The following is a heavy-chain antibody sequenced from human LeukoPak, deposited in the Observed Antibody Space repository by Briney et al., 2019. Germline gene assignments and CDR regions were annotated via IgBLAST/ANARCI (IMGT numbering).Heavy chain of an antibody. CDR1: GFTFRSYE. CDR3: ARRWLVRAFDI. J-gene: IGHJ3*02. CDR2: ISSSGGSTI. Sequence: GGSLRLSCVASGFTFRSYEMNWVRQAPGKGLEWVSYISSSGGSTIYYADSVKGRFTISRDNAKNSLYQQMNSLRAEDTAVYYCARRWLVRAFDIGGQGTMVTVS. D-gene: IGHD6-19*01. V-gene: IGHV3-48*03.